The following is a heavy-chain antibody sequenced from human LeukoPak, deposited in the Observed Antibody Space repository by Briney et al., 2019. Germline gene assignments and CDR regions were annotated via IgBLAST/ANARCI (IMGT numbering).Heavy chain of an antibody. Sequence: ASVKVSCKASGYTFTNYHMHWVRQAPGQGLEWMGMITPSDGSTNYAQKFQGRVTMTRDMSTSTVYMELSSLRSEDTAVYYCARVGGWYRYFFDYWGQGTLVTVSS. V-gene: IGHV1-46*01. CDR2: ITPSDGST. CDR1: GYTFTNYH. D-gene: IGHD6-19*01. J-gene: IGHJ4*02. CDR3: ARVGGWYRYFFDY.